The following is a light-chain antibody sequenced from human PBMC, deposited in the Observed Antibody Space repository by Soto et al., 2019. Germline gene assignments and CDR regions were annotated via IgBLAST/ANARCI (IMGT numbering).Light chain of an antibody. Sequence: QSALTQPPSASGSPGQSVTISCTGTSSDIGGYNFVSWYQQHPGKAPKLIIYEVNKRPSGVPDRFSGSKSGNTASLTVSGRQAGDEGDYYCSSYAGTNNLGVFGGGTKLTVL. J-gene: IGLJ3*02. CDR3: SSYAGTNNLGV. CDR2: EVN. V-gene: IGLV2-8*01. CDR1: SSDIGGYNF.